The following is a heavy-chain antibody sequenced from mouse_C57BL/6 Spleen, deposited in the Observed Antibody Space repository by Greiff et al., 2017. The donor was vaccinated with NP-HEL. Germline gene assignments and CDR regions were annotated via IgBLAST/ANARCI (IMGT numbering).Heavy chain of an antibody. Sequence: VQLQQSGTVLARPGASVKMSCKTSGYTFTSYWMYWVKQRPGQGLEWIGAIYPGNSDTSYNQKFKGKAKLTAVTSASTAYMELSSLTNEDSAVYYCTRGDYSNYYFDYWGQGTTLTVSS. CDR3: TRGDYSNYYFDY. J-gene: IGHJ2*01. V-gene: IGHV1-5*01. CDR1: GYTFTSYW. CDR2: IYPGNSDT. D-gene: IGHD2-5*01.